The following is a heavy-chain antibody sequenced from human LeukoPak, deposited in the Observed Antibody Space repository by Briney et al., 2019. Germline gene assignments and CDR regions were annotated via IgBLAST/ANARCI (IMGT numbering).Heavy chain of an antibody. V-gene: IGHV3-48*01. CDR2: ITSTSSTK. CDR1: GFTFNIYS. CDR3: ARPRLHASHFDY. Sequence: GGSLRLSCAASGFTFNIYSMSWVRQAPGKGLEWISYITSTSSTKYYAGSVKGRFTISRDNAKNSLSLQMYSLRVEDTAIYYCARPRLHASHFDYWGQGTLVTVSS. J-gene: IGHJ4*02.